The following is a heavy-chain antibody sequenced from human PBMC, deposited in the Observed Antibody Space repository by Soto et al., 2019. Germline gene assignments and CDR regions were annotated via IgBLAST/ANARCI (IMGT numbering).Heavy chain of an antibody. D-gene: IGHD3-3*01. CDR1: GGSISSYY. CDR2: IYYSGST. J-gene: IGHJ6*03. V-gene: IGHV4-59*08. Sequence: SETLSLTCTVSGGSISSYYWSWIRQPPGKGLEWIGYIYYSGSTNYNPSLKSRVTISVDTSKNQFSLKLSSVTAADTAVYYCARASSITIFGVVNYYMDLSGKGTTVTVSS. CDR3: ARASSITIFGVVNYYMDL.